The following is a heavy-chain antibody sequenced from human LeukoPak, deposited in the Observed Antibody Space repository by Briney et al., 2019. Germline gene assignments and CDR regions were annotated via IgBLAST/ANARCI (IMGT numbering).Heavy chain of an antibody. Sequence: SETLSLTCAVYGGSFSGYYWSWIRQPPGKGLEWIGEISHSGSTNYNPSLKSRVTISVDTSTNQFSLKLSSVTAADTAVYYCARGFDFDGYLTRAGAFDIWGQGTMVTVSS. CDR3: ARGFDFDGYLTRAGAFDI. CDR2: ISHSGST. J-gene: IGHJ3*02. CDR1: GGSFSGYY. V-gene: IGHV4-34*01. D-gene: IGHD5-24*01.